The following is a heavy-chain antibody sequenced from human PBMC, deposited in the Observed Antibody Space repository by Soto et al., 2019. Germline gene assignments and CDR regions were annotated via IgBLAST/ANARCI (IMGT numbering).Heavy chain of an antibody. CDR2: INHSGST. CDR1: GGSFSGYY. J-gene: IGHJ5*02. D-gene: IGHD6-13*01. Sequence: QVQLQQWGAGLLKPSETLSLTCAVYGGSFSGYYWSWIRQPPGKGLEWIGEINHSGSTNYNPSLKSRVTISVDTSKNQFSLKLSSVTAADTAVYYCARWGIAAAGNNWFDPWGQGTLVTVSS. CDR3: ARWGIAAAGNNWFDP. V-gene: IGHV4-34*01.